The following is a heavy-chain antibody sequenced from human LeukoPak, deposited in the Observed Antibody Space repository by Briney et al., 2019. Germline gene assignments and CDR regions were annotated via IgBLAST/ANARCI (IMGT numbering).Heavy chain of an antibody. V-gene: IGHV1-69*04. CDR1: GGTFSSYA. Sequence: ASVKVSCKASGGTFSSYAISWVRQAPGQGLEWMGRIIPILGIANYAQKFQGRVTITADKSTSTAYMELSSLRSEDTAVYYCARDRDSSGYYDYWGQGTLVTVSS. J-gene: IGHJ4*02. CDR3: ARDRDSSGYYDY. CDR2: IIPILGIA. D-gene: IGHD3-22*01.